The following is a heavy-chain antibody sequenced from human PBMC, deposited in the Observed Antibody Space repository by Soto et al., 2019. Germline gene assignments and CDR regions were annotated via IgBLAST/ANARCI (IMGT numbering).Heavy chain of an antibody. CDR1: GFTFSSYS. Sequence: EVQLVESGGGLVKPGGSLRLSCAASGFTFSSYSMNWVRQAPGKGLEWVSSISSSSSYIYYADSVKGRFTISRDNAKNSLYLQMNSLRAEDTAVYYCARRPPYSSGWYSDYWGQGTLVTVSS. V-gene: IGHV3-21*01. CDR2: ISSSSSYI. D-gene: IGHD6-19*01. J-gene: IGHJ4*02. CDR3: ARRPPYSSGWYSDY.